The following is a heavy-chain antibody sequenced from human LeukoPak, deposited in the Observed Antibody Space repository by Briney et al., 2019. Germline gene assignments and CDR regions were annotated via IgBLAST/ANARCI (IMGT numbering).Heavy chain of an antibody. D-gene: IGHD2-21*02. Sequence: SETLSLTCAVYGGSLSYYYWSWIRQPPEKGLEWIGEINRSGSTNYNPSLKSRVSISVDTSKKQFSLKLSSVTAADTAVYYCARGGFYCGDDCYVDYWGQGTLVTVSS. V-gene: IGHV4-34*01. CDR2: INRSGST. CDR1: GGSLSYYY. CDR3: ARGGFYCGDDCYVDY. J-gene: IGHJ4*02.